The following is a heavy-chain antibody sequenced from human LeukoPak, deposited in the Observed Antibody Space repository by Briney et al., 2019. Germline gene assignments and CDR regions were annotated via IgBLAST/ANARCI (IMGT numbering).Heavy chain of an antibody. CDR2: ISSSSSPI. CDR1: GFTFSSYS. CDR3: VSGMPREEIYEY. Sequence: GGSLRLSCAASGFTFSSYSMNWVRQAPGTGLDWVAYISSSSSPIYYADSVKGRFTISRDNAKNSVYLQMNSLRDEDTGLYCCVSGMPREEIYEYWGQGTLVTVSS. J-gene: IGHJ4*02. V-gene: IGHV3-48*02. D-gene: IGHD1-26*01.